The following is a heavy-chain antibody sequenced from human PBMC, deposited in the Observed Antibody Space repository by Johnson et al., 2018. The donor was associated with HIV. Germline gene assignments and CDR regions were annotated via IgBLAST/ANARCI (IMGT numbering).Heavy chain of an antibody. CDR2: ISGSGGST. Sequence: VQLVESGGGLVQPGGSLRLSCAASGFTFSSYAMSWVRQAPGKGLEWVSAISGSGGSTYYADSVKGRFTISRDNSKNTLYLQMNSLRAEDTAVYYCARDRYYDSSGPDAFDIWGQGTIVTVSS. CDR3: ARDRYYDSSGPDAFDI. CDR1: GFTFSSYA. V-gene: IGHV3-23*04. J-gene: IGHJ3*02. D-gene: IGHD3-22*01.